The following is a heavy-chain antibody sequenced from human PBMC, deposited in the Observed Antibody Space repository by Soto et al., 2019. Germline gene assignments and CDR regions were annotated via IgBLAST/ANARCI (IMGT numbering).Heavy chain of an antibody. CDR3: ARAPVLYSSGLYHFDY. V-gene: IGHV3-33*01. Sequence: QVQLVESGGGVVQPGRSLRLSCAASGFTFSSYGMHWVRQAPGKGLEWVAVIWYDGSNEYYADSVKGRFTVSRDNSKNTLYLQMNSLRGEDTGVYYCARAPVLYSSGLYHFDYWGQGTLVTVSS. J-gene: IGHJ4*02. CDR2: IWYDGSNE. D-gene: IGHD6-19*01. CDR1: GFTFSSYG.